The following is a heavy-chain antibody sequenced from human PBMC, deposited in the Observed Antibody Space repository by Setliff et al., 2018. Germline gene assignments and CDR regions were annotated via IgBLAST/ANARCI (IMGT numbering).Heavy chain of an antibody. CDR1: GGTFSDYH. J-gene: IGHJ4*02. CDR2: INHRGST. V-gene: IGHV4-34*01. Sequence: ASETLSLTCAAYGGTFSDYHWTWIRQSPEKGLEWIGEINHRGSTNYNPSLKSRVTISIDTSRDQFSLKLISMIAADTAVYYCARGRNIAARPLDSWGQGTLVTSPQ. CDR3: ARGRNIAARPLDS. D-gene: IGHD6-6*01.